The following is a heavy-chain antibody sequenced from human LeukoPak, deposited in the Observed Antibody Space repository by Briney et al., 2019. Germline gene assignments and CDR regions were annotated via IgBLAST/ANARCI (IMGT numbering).Heavy chain of an antibody. CDR1: GYTFTGYY. Sequence: APVKVSCKASGYTFTGYYMHWVRQAPGQGLEWMGWINPNSGGTNYAQKFQGWVTMTRDTSISTAYMELSRLRSDDTAVYYCARGGSTVTTFYYYGMDVWGKGTTVTVSS. D-gene: IGHD4-17*01. J-gene: IGHJ6*04. CDR3: ARGGSTVTTFYYYGMDV. V-gene: IGHV1-2*04. CDR2: INPNSGGT.